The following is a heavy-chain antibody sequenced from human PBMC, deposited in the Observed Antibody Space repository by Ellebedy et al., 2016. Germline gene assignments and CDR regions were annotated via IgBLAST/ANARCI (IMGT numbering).Heavy chain of an antibody. D-gene: IGHD3-10*01. V-gene: IGHV3-23*01. CDR2: ITGSGGST. CDR1: GFTFSSYA. J-gene: IGHJ4*02. Sequence: GESLKISCAASGFTFSSYAMSWVRQAPGKGLEWVSAITGSGGSTYYADSVKGRFTISRDNSKNTLYVQMNSLRAEDTAVYYCAKWDYYGSESRWGQGTLVTVSS. CDR3: AKWDYYGSESR.